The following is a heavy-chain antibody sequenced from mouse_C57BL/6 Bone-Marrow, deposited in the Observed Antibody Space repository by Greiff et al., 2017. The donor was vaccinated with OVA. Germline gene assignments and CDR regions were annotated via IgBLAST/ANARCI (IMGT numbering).Heavy chain of an antibody. CDR3: TRSDYSNYVLYYYAMDY. CDR2: IDPETGGT. Sequence: VQLQQSGAELVRPGASVTLSCKASGYTFTDYEMHWVKQTPVHGLEWIGAIDPETGGTAYNQKFKGKAILTADKSSSTAYMELRSLTSEDSAVYYCTRSDYSNYVLYYYAMDYWGQGTSVTVSS. D-gene: IGHD2-5*01. J-gene: IGHJ4*01. CDR1: GYTFTDYE. V-gene: IGHV1-15*01.